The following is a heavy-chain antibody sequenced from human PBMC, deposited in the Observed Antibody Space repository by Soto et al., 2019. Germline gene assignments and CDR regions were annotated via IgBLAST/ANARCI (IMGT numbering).Heavy chain of an antibody. D-gene: IGHD3-3*01. Sequence: ASVKVSCKASGYTFTSYDINWVRQATGQGLEWMGWMNPNSGNTGYAQKFQGRVTMTRNTSISTAYMELSSLRSEDTAVYYCARGPVEPAENDFWSGPNLSYYYYYMDVWGKGTTVTVSS. J-gene: IGHJ6*03. CDR3: ARGPVEPAENDFWSGPNLSYYYYYMDV. CDR2: MNPNSGNT. CDR1: GYTFTSYD. V-gene: IGHV1-8*01.